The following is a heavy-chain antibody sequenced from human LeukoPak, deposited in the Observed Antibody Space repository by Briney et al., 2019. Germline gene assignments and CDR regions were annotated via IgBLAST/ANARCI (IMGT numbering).Heavy chain of an antibody. V-gene: IGHV3-48*04. CDR3: ARDGVLLWFGELSYMDV. Sequence: GGSLRLSCAASGFTFSSYSMNWVRQAPGKGLEWVSYISSSSTIYYADSVKGRFTISRDNAKNSLYLQMNSLRAEDTAVYYCARDGVLLWFGELSYMDVWGKGTTVTVSS. CDR2: ISSSSTI. J-gene: IGHJ6*03. CDR1: GFTFSSYS. D-gene: IGHD3-10*01.